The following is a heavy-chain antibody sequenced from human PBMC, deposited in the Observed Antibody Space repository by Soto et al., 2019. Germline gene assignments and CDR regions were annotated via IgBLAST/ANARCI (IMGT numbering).Heavy chain of an antibody. Sequence: QVQLQESGPGLVRPSGTLSLTCAVSGDSINSNYCWTWVRQPPGKGLEWIAEIYYSGGTSYNPSLNSRVPIAMDKSKNQFPLTLTSVTAADTAMYYCARDTGWGLGYWGQGTLVTVSS. CDR3: ARDTGWGLGY. CDR2: IYYSGGT. V-gene: IGHV4-4*02. CDR1: GDSINSNYC. D-gene: IGHD6-19*01. J-gene: IGHJ4*02.